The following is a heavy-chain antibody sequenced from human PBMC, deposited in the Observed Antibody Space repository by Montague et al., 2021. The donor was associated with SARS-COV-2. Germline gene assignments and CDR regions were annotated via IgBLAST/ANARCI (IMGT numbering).Heavy chain of an antibody. J-gene: IGHJ6*02. D-gene: IGHD4-23*01. V-gene: IGHV4-39*01. CDR3: ARLVETYYYYYGMDV. Sequence: SETLSLTCTVSGGSISSSSYYWGWIRQPPGRGLEWIGSIYYSGSTYYNPSLKSRVTISVDTSKNQFYLKLISVTAADTAVYYCARLVETYYYYYGMDVWGQGTTVTVAS. CDR2: IYYSGST. CDR1: GGSISSSSYY.